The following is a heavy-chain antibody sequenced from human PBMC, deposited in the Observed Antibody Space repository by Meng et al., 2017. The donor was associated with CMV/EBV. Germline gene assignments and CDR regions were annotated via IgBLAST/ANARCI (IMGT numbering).Heavy chain of an antibody. J-gene: IGHJ6*02. V-gene: IGHV1-18*01. Sequence: SGYTFTSYGISWVRQAPGQGLEWMGWISAYNGNTNYAQKLQGRVTMTTDTSTSTAYMELRSLRSDDTAVYYCARVTTGTTNYYYGMDVWGQGTTVTVSS. CDR3: ARVTTGTTNYYYGMDV. CDR1: GYTFTSYG. CDR2: ISAYNGNT. D-gene: IGHD1-1*01.